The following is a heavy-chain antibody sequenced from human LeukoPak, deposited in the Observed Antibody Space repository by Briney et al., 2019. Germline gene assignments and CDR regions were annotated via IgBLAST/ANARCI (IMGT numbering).Heavy chain of an antibody. V-gene: IGHV4-31*03. CDR2: IYYSGST. CDR3: ARVYSYGYYFDY. D-gene: IGHD5-18*01. J-gene: IGHJ4*02. CDR1: GGSISRGGYY. Sequence: SETLSLTCTVSGGSISRGGYYWSWIRQHPGKGLEWIGYIYYSGSTYYNPSLKSRVTISVDTSKNQFSLKLSSVTAADTAVYHCARVYSYGYYFDYWGQGTLVTVSS.